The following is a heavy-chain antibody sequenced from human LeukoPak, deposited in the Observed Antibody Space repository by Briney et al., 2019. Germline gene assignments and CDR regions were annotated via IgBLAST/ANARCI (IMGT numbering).Heavy chain of an antibody. D-gene: IGHD2-21*01. Sequence: SETLSLTCAVYGESFSGYYWSWIRQPPGKGLEWIGEIDHSGSTNSNPSLESRVTISVDTSKSQFSLKLISVTAADTALYFCARGQKHLPTRLDYWSQRSLVAVSS. CDR2: IDHSGST. V-gene: IGHV4-34*01. CDR1: GESFSGYY. CDR3: ARGQKHLPTRLDY. J-gene: IGHJ4*02.